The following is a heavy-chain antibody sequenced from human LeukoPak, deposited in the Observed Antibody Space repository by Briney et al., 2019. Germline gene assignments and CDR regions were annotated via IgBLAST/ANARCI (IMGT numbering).Heavy chain of an antibody. D-gene: IGHD2-2*01. CDR2: ISAYNGNT. CDR3: ARDGCSSTSCYLKWFDP. V-gene: IGHV1-18*01. CDR1: GYTFTSYG. J-gene: IGHJ5*02. Sequence: GASVKVSCKASGYTFTSYGISWVRQAPGQGLEWMGWISAYNGNTNYAQKLQGRVTMTTDTSTSTAYMELRSLRSDDTAVYYCARDGCSSTSCYLKWFDPRGQGTLVTVSS.